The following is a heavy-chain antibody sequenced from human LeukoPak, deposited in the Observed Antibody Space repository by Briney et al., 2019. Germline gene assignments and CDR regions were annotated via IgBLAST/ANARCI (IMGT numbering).Heavy chain of an antibody. CDR2: ISSNGGST. J-gene: IGHJ4*02. Sequence: GALRLSCAASGFTFSDYAMHWVRQAPGKGLEYVSRISSNGGSTYYANSVKGRFTISRDNPENTLFLQMGSLRAEDMAVYYCAREECSGGSCYFDYWGQGTLVTVSS. CDR1: GFTFSDYA. D-gene: IGHD2-15*01. CDR3: AREECSGGSCYFDY. V-gene: IGHV3-64*01.